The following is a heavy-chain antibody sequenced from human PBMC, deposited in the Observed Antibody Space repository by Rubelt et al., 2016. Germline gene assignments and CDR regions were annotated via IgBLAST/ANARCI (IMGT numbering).Heavy chain of an antibody. J-gene: IGHJ4*02. Sequence: QVQLQQWGAGLLKPSETLSLTCAVYGGSFSGYYWSWIRQPPGKGLEWIGEINHSGSTNFNPSLKSRVTISVDTAKNQFSLKLSSVTAADTAVYYCARRVYCTNGVCYSYFDYWGQGTLVTVSS. V-gene: IGHV4-34*01. D-gene: IGHD2-8*01. CDR2: INHSGST. CDR1: GGSFSGYY. CDR3: ARRVYCTNGVCYSYFDY.